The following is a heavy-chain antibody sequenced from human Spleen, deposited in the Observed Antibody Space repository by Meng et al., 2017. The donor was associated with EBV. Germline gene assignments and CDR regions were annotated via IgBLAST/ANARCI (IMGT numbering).Heavy chain of an antibody. Sequence: VQLVQSGAEVKKPGAPVKVSCKASGYTVTSYGISWVRQAPGQGLEWMGWISAYNGNTNYAQKLQGRVTMTTDTSTRTAYMELRSLRSDDTAVYYCAREGWYSYDSSGYDEDDYWGQGTLVTVSS. CDR2: ISAYNGNT. V-gene: IGHV1-18*01. CDR1: GYTVTSYG. D-gene: IGHD3-22*01. J-gene: IGHJ4*02. CDR3: AREGWYSYDSSGYDEDDY.